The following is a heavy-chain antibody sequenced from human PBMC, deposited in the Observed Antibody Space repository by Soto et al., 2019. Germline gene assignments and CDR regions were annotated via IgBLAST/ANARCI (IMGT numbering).Heavy chain of an antibody. Sequence: TLSLTCTVSGGSISSGGYYWSWIRQHPGKGLEWIGYIYYSGSTYYNPSLKSRVTISVDTSRNQFSLKLSSVTAADTAVYYCAKGSDSRGYLWPQRFDYWGQGTLVTVSS. D-gene: IGHD3-22*01. CDR2: IYYSGST. CDR3: AKGSDSRGYLWPQRFDY. CDR1: GGSISSGGYY. V-gene: IGHV4-31*03. J-gene: IGHJ4*02.